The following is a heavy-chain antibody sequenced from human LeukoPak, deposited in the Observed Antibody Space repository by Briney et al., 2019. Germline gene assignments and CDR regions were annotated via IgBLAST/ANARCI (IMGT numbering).Heavy chain of an antibody. D-gene: IGHD3-10*01. CDR3: ARDYYGSGTFDY. Sequence: PGGSLRLSCAASGFTFSSYSMNWVRQAPGKGLEWVSYISRSSTTIYYADSVKGRFTISRDNAKNSLYLQMNSLRAEDTAVYYCARDYYGSGTFDYWGQGTLVTVSS. CDR1: GFTFSSYS. CDR2: ISRSSTTI. V-gene: IGHV3-48*04. J-gene: IGHJ4*02.